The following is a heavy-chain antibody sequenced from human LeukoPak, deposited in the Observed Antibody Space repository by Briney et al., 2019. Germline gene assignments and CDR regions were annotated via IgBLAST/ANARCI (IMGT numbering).Heavy chain of an antibody. CDR1: GYSFANYY. CDR2: INPGGGST. Sequence: ASVKVSCKASGYSFANYYLHWVRQAPGQGFEWMGIINPGGGSTTYAQKFQGRVTMTRDTSTSTVYMELSSLRSEDTAVYYCARDRKLSSGWSEFDYWGQGTLVTVSS. V-gene: IGHV1-46*01. D-gene: IGHD6-19*01. CDR3: ARDRKLSSGWSEFDY. J-gene: IGHJ4*02.